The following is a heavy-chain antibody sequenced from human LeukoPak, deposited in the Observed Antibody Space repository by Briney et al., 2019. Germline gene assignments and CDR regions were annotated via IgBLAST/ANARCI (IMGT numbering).Heavy chain of an antibody. D-gene: IGHD6-13*01. Sequence: SETLSLTCTVSGYSISSGYYWGWIRQPPGKGLEWIGSIYHSGSTYYNPSLKSRVTISVDTSKNQFSLKLSSVTAADTAVYYCARSTGYSSSWYPYYCYYYYMDVWGKGTTVTVSS. J-gene: IGHJ6*03. CDR1: GYSISSGYY. CDR3: ARSTGYSSSWYPYYCYYYYMDV. CDR2: IYHSGST. V-gene: IGHV4-38-2*02.